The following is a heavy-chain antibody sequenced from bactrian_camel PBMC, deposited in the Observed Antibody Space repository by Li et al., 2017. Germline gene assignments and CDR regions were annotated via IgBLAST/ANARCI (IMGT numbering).Heavy chain of an antibody. Sequence: HVQLVESGGGSVQAGGSLRLSCAASGSTDTTFCMAWFRQGPEKEREWVANIPSARTGLIGPHYADSVKGRFTVSRIDAYNTLHLQLSRLKPEDTAMYYCAKGYGGPWLWWDHWGQGTQVTVS. CDR2: IPSARTGLIGP. CDR1: GSTDTTFC. J-gene: IGHJ4*01. D-gene: IGHD3*01. V-gene: IGHV3S1*01. CDR3: AKGYGGPWLWWDH.